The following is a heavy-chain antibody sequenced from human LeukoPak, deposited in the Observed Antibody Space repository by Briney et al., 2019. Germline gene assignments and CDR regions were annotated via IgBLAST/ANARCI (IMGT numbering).Heavy chain of an antibody. V-gene: IGHV3-23*01. J-gene: IGHJ4*02. D-gene: IGHD3-22*01. Sequence: GGSLRLSCAASGFTFNSFAMAWVRQAPGKGLECVSAISDNGDRTFYGDSVKGRFTISRDNAKNSLYLQMNSLRAEDTAVYYCAREVKGDYYDSSGYYDYWGQGTLVTVSS. CDR1: GFTFNSFA. CDR3: AREVKGDYYDSSGYYDY. CDR2: ISDNGDRT.